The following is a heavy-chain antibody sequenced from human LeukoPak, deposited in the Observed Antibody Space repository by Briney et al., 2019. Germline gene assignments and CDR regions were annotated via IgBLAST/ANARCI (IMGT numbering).Heavy chain of an antibody. CDR3: AKDRYDYVWGSYRYYFDY. CDR2: IKQDGSEI. CDR1: GFTFSGYW. Sequence: GSLRLSCAASGFTFSGYWMSWVRQAPGKGPEWVANIKQDGSEIYYVDSVKGRFTISRDNSKNTLYLQMNSLRAEDTAVYYCAKDRYDYVWGSYRYYFDYWGQGTLVTVSS. D-gene: IGHD3-16*02. V-gene: IGHV3-7*01. J-gene: IGHJ4*02.